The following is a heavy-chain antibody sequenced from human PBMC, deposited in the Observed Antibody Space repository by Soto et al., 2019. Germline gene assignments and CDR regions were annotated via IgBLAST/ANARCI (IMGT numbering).Heavy chain of an antibody. Sequence: SLTCAVCGGSFSGSYWIWNRQPPGTGLGWIGEINHSGNTNYNPSLKSRVTISVDTSKHRFSLKLKFLSASAPPVYYCARGIAMIVVVEGDAPDKYYLDSWGQGTLVTVSS. V-gene: IGHV4-34*01. J-gene: IGHJ4*02. CDR1: GGSFSGSY. CDR3: ARGIAMIVVVEGDAPDKYYLDS. D-gene: IGHD3-22*01. CDR2: INHSGNT.